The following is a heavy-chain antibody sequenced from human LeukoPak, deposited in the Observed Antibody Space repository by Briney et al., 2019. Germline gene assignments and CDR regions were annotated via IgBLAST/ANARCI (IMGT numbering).Heavy chain of an antibody. D-gene: IGHD3-22*01. V-gene: IGHV3-21*01. CDR1: GFTFSSYS. CDR3: ARSKYDRSGYYDFDY. CDR2: ISSSSSYI. J-gene: IGHJ4*02. Sequence: GGSLRLSCAASGFTFSSYSMNWVRQAPGKGLEWVSSISSSSSYIYYADSVKGRFTISRDNAKNSLYLQMNSLRAEDTAVYYCARSKYDRSGYYDFDYWGQGTLVTVSS.